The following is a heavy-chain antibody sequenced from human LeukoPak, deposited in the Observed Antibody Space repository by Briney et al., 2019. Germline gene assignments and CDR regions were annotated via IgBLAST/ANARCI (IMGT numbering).Heavy chain of an antibody. CDR3: ARARGGGRDAFDI. CDR2: ISSSSSYI. V-gene: IGHV3-21*01. Sequence: GGSLRLSCAASGFTFSSYSMNWARRAPGKGLEWVSSISSSSSYIYYADSVKGRFTISRDNAKNSLYLQMNSLRAEDTAVYYCARARGGGRDAFDIWGQGTMVTVSS. D-gene: IGHD3-16*01. J-gene: IGHJ3*02. CDR1: GFTFSSYS.